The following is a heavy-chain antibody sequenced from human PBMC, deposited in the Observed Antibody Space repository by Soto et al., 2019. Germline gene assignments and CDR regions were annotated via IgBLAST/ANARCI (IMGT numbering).Heavy chain of an antibody. Sequence: SETLSLTCTVSGGSISSYYWSWIRQPPGKGLEWIGYIYYSGSTNYNPSLKSRVTISVDTSKNQFSLKLSSVTAADTAVYYCARQRDDYGDNNDAFDIWGQGTMVTVSS. CDR1: GGSISSYY. CDR2: IYYSGST. CDR3: ARQRDDYGDNNDAFDI. D-gene: IGHD4-17*01. J-gene: IGHJ3*02. V-gene: IGHV4-59*08.